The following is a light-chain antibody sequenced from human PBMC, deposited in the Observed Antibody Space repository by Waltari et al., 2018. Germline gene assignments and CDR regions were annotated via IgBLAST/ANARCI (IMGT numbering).Light chain of an antibody. Sequence: EIVMTQSPAPLSVSPGDRATVSCRASQSGSSNLAWYQQKPGQTPRLLIYGASTRATSIPARFSGSGSGTEFTLTISSMQSEDFAVYYCQQYNNWPPYTFGQGTRLEIK. CDR2: GAS. CDR1: QSGSSN. V-gene: IGKV3-15*01. CDR3: QQYNNWPPYT. J-gene: IGKJ2*01.